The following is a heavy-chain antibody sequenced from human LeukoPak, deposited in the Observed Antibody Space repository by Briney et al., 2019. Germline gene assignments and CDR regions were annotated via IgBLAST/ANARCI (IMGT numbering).Heavy chain of an antibody. CDR3: ARVGALRYFDWFRS. Sequence: GASVKVSCEASGYTFTGYYMHWVRQAPGQGLEWMGWINPNSGGTNYAQKFQGRVTMTRDTSISTAYMELSRLRSDDTAVYYCARVGALRYFDWFRSWGQGTLVTVSS. CDR2: INPNSGGT. V-gene: IGHV1-2*02. D-gene: IGHD3-9*01. CDR1: GYTFTGYY. J-gene: IGHJ4*02.